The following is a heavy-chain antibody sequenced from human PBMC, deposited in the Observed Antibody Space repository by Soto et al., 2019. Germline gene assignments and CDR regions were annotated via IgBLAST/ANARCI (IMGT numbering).Heavy chain of an antibody. J-gene: IGHJ6*03. CDR1: GFTFSSYS. CDR3: ARVSEQLVTFGIYYYYYMDV. Sequence: GGSLRLSCAASGFTFSSYSMNWVRQAPGKGLEWVSYISSSSSTIYYADSVNGRFTISRDNAKNSLYLQMNSLRAEDTAVYYCARVSEQLVTFGIYYYYYMDVWGKGTTVTVSS. CDR2: ISSSSSTI. V-gene: IGHV3-48*01. D-gene: IGHD6-13*01.